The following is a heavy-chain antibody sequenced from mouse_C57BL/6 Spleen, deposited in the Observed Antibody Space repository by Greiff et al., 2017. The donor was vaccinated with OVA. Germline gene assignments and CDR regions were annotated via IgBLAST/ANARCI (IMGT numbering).Heavy chain of an antibody. Sequence: EVQRVESGGGLVKPGGSLKLSCAASGFTFSDYGMHWVRQAPEKGLEWVAYISSGSSTIYYADTVKGRFTISRDNAKNTLFLQMTSLRSEDTAMYYCARGLLSPFAYRGQGTLVTVSA. V-gene: IGHV5-17*01. CDR2: ISSGSSTI. D-gene: IGHD2-1*01. CDR1: GFTFSDYG. J-gene: IGHJ3*01. CDR3: ARGLLSPFAY.